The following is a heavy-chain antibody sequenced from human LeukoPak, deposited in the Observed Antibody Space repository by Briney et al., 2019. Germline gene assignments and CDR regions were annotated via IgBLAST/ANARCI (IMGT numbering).Heavy chain of an antibody. V-gene: IGHV3-7*01. Sequence: GGSLRLSCAASGFTFYEYWMSWVRQAPGEGLEWVANINQDGSEQYYLASAKSRFTISRDNARNSLYLQVNSLRAEDTAVYYCARVAMIVAKPYDYWGQGTLVTVSS. CDR2: INQDGSEQ. CDR3: ARVAMIVAKPYDY. CDR1: GFTFYEYW. D-gene: IGHD3-22*01. J-gene: IGHJ4*02.